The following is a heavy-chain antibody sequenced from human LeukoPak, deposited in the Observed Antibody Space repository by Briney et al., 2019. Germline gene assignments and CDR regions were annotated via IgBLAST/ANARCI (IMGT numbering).Heavy chain of an antibody. CDR3: AREVAAVTMVRGVTGQTYYFDY. Sequence: PGGSLRLSCAASGFTVSSNYMGWVRQAPGKGLEWVSVIYSGGSTYYADSVKGRFTISRDNSKNTLYLQMNSLRAEDTAVYYCAREVAAVTMVRGVTGQTYYFDYWGQGTLVTVSS. D-gene: IGHD3-10*01. CDR2: IYSGGST. CDR1: GFTVSSNY. J-gene: IGHJ4*02. V-gene: IGHV3-66*01.